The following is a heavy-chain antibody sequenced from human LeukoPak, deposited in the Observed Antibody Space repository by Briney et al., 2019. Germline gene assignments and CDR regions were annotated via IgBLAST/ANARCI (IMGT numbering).Heavy chain of an antibody. D-gene: IGHD3-10*01. CDR2: VNYRGAA. CDR1: GASISSSSSY. J-gene: IGHJ4*02. V-gene: IGHV4-39*01. Sequence: LETLSLTCAVSGASISSSSSYWGWIRQPPGKGLEWIGTVNYRGAAYYNPSLKRRVTISVDPSKNQFSLKLTSVTAADTAVYYCATPGVIIIYYFDYWGQGILVTVSS. CDR3: ATPGVIIIYYFDY.